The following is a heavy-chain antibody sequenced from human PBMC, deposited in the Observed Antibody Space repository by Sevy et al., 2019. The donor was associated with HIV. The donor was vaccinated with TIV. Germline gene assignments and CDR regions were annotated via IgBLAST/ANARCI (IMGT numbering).Heavy chain of an antibody. CDR1: GYTLTELS. CDR2: FDPEDGET. Sequence: ASVKVSCKVSGYTLTELSMHWVRQAPGKGLEWMGGFDPEDGETIYAQKFQGRVTMTEDTSTDTAYMELSSLRSEDPAVYYCATLQGLRRPTTNQYYYGSGSYYQSWGQGTLVTVSS. D-gene: IGHD3-10*01. V-gene: IGHV1-24*01. J-gene: IGHJ5*02. CDR3: ATLQGLRRPTTNQYYYGSGSYYQS.